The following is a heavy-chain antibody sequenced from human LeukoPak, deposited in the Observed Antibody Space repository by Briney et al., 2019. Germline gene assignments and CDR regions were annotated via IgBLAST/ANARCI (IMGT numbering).Heavy chain of an antibody. D-gene: IGHD2-2*01. CDR2: IYYSGGT. Sequence: SETLSLTCTVSGGSISRSSYYWGWIRQPPGKGLEWIGSIYYSGGTYYNMSLKSRVTISVDTSKKQFSLKLKSVTAADTAVYYCARHGASGLHIVVVPAATDYWGQGTLVTVSS. CDR1: GGSISRSSYY. J-gene: IGHJ4*02. CDR3: ARHGASGLHIVVVPAATDY. V-gene: IGHV4-39*01.